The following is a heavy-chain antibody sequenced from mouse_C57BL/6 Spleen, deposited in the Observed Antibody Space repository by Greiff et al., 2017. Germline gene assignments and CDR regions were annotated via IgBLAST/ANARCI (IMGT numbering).Heavy chain of an antibody. CDR1: GYTFTSYG. Sequence: DVQLQESGAELVRPGSSVKMSCKTSGYTFTSYGINWVKQRPGQGLEWIGYLYIGNGYTEYNEKFKGKATLTSDTSSSTAYMQLSSLTSEDSAIYFCARSEAYYSNYGWYFDVWGTGTTVTVSS. J-gene: IGHJ1*03. CDR2: LYIGNGYT. V-gene: IGHV1-58*01. CDR3: ARSEAYYSNYGWYFDV. D-gene: IGHD2-5*01.